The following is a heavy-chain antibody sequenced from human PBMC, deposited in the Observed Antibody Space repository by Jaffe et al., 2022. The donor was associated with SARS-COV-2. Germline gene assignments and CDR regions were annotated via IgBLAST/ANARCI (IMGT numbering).Heavy chain of an antibody. CDR2: IIPIFGTA. V-gene: IGHV1-69*01. CDR1: GGTFSSYA. CDR3: APSPAGGSYSDYYYGMDV. Sequence: QVQLVQSGAEVKKPGSSVKVSCKASGGTFSSYAISWVRQAPGQGLEWMGGIIPIFGTANYAQKFQGRVTITADESTSTAYMELSSLRSEDTAVYYCAPSPAGGSYSDYYYGMDVWGQGTTVTVSS. D-gene: IGHD1-26*01. J-gene: IGHJ6*02.